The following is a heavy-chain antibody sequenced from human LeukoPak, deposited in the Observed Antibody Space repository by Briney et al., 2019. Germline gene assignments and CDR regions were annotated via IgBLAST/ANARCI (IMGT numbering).Heavy chain of an antibody. V-gene: IGHV3-33*01. CDR3: ARGVISHVDY. CDR2: IWYDGSNK. D-gene: IGHD3-10*01. J-gene: IGHJ4*02. CDR1: GFTFSSYG. Sequence: GGSLRLSCAASGFTFSSYGMHWVRQAPGKGREGVAVIWYDGSNKYYADSVKGRFTISRDNSKNTLYLQMNSLRAEDTAVYYCARGVISHVDYWGQGTLVTVSS.